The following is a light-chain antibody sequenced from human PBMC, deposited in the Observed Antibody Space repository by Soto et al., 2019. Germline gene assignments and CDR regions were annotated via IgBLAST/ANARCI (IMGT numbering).Light chain of an antibody. CDR3: QQYNSYTWT. Sequence: DIQMTQSPSTLSASVGDRVTITCRASQSISSWLAWYQQKPGKAPKLLIYKASSLESGVPSRFSGSGSGTEFTLTISSXQPDDFATYYCQQYNSYTWTFGQGTKVDIK. CDR2: KAS. V-gene: IGKV1-5*03. J-gene: IGKJ1*01. CDR1: QSISSW.